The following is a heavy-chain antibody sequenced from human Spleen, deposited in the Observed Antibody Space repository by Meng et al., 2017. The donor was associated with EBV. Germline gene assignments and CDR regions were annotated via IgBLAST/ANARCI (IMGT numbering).Heavy chain of an antibody. J-gene: IGHJ5*02. Sequence: LELRESGQEKVKPSETLSLTCTVSGDSISSFYYWGWIRQPPGRGLEWIGSVHYTGSTYYSPSLKSRVTVSVDTSKNQFSLRLTSVTAADTAVYYCARPFPSWQSPRLDPFGAWGQGTLVTVSS. CDR2: VHYTGST. D-gene: IGHD6-19*01. CDR1: GDSISSFYY. V-gene: IGHV4-39*01. CDR3: ARPFPSWQSPRLDPFGA.